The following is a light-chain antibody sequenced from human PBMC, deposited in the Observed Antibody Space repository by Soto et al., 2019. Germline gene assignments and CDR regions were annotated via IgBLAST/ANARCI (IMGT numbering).Light chain of an antibody. V-gene: IGKV3-11*01. CDR3: QQRSNWPWT. Sequence: EILLTQSPATLSLSPGERATLSCRASQSVSSYLAWYQQKPGQAPRLLIYDASNRATGIPARFSGSGSGTDSTLTISSLEPEDFAVYYCQQRSNWPWTFGQGTKVDIK. J-gene: IGKJ1*01. CDR2: DAS. CDR1: QSVSSY.